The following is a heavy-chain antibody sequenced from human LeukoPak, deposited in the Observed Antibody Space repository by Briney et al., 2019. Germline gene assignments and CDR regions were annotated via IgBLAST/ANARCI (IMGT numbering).Heavy chain of an antibody. CDR3: ARISGWYKNWFDP. CDR1: GDSISSSPYY. CDR2: IYYSGST. J-gene: IGHJ5*02. D-gene: IGHD6-19*01. V-gene: IGHV4-39*07. Sequence: PSETLSLTCTVSGDSISSSPYYWGWIRQPPGKGLEWIASIYYSGSTYYNPSLRSRVTISADTSKNQFSLKLSSVTAADTAVYYCARISGWYKNWFDPWGQGTLVTVSS.